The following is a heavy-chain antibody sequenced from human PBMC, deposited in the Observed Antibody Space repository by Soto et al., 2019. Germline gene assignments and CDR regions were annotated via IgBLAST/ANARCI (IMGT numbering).Heavy chain of an antibody. V-gene: IGHV4-39*01. D-gene: IGHD6-19*01. CDR3: ARSSLSSGWYVYYGMDV. CDR1: GGSISSSSYY. J-gene: IGHJ6*02. CDR2: IYYSGST. Sequence: QLQLQESGPGLVKPSETLSLTCTVSGGSISSSSYYWGWIRQPPGKGLEWIGSIYYSGSTYYNPALKSLVTLPVATSKNQFSLKLSSVTAADTAVYYCARSSLSSGWYVYYGMDVWGQGTTVTVSS.